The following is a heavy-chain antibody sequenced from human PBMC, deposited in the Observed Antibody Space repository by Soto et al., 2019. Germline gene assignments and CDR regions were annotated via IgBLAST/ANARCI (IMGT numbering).Heavy chain of an antibody. D-gene: IGHD1-1*01. CDR3: ERVVSGT. Sequence: PVVSLRLSCSSSVFTFISYWIHWVRQAPGKGLVWVSRINSDGSSTSYADSVKGRFTISRDNAKNTLYLQMNSLRAEDTAVYSCERVVSGTWGKGTLVKVXS. CDR2: INSDGSST. V-gene: IGHV3-74*01. CDR1: VFTFISYW. J-gene: IGHJ4*02.